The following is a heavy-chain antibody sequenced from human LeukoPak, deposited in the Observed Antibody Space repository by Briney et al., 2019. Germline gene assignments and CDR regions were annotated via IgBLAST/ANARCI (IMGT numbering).Heavy chain of an antibody. CDR3: ARDPIRKYSYASDGGPY. D-gene: IGHD5-18*01. J-gene: IGHJ4*02. V-gene: IGHV4-38-2*02. CDR1: GYSISSGYY. CDR2: INHSGST. Sequence: SETLSLTCTVSGYSISSGYYWSWIRQPPGKGLEWIGEINHSGSTNYNPSLKSRVTISVDTSKNQFSLKLSSVTAADTAVYYCARDPIRKYSYASDGGPYWGQGTLVTVSS.